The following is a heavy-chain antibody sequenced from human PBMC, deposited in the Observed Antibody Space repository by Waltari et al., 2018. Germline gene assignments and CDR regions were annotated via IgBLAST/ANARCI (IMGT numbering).Heavy chain of an antibody. V-gene: IGHV1-69*12. CDR3: ASTNTAIVGAT. D-gene: IGHD1-26*01. Sequence: QVQLVQSGAEVKKPGSSVKVSCKASGGTFSSYAISWVRQAPGQGLEWMGGIIPLFGTASYAQKFQGRATITADDSPSTAYMELSSLSSEDSAVYYCASTNTAIVGATWGQGTLVTVSS. CDR1: GGTFSSYA. J-gene: IGHJ4*02. CDR2: IIPLFGTA.